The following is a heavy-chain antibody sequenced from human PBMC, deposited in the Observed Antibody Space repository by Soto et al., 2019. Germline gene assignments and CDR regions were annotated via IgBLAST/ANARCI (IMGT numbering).Heavy chain of an antibody. CDR2: IYPDDSDT. J-gene: IGHJ4*02. D-gene: IGHD6-6*01. CDR1: GYSFTSYW. V-gene: IGHV5-51*01. Sequence: PGESLKISCRAPGYSFTSYWIAWVRQTPGKGLEWMGIIYPDDSDTRYSPSFQGQVTISADKSITTAYLQWSSMKPSDSAIYYCARGGVAARTFDYWGQGTPVTVSS. CDR3: ARGGVAARTFDY.